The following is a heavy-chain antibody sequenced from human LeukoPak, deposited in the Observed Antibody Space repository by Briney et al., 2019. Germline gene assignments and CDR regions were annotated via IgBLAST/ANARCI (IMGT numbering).Heavy chain of an antibody. CDR1: GYTFTSYD. CDR2: MSPNSGNT. D-gene: IGHD3-3*02. CDR3: ARVVLADAFDI. Sequence: ASVKVSCKASGYTFTSYDINWVRQATGQGLEWMGWMSPNSGNTGYAQKFQGRVTMTRNTSISTAYMELSSLRSDDTAVYYCARVVLADAFDIWGQGTMVTVSS. J-gene: IGHJ3*02. V-gene: IGHV1-8*02.